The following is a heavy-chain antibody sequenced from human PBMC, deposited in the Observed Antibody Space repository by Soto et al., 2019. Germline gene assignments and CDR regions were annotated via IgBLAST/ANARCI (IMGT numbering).Heavy chain of an antibody. Sequence: KPGGSLRLSCAASGFTFSTSTMNWVRQAPGQGLEWVSSISSSSTYTYYAASVKGRFTISRDNAKNSLYLQMNSLRAEDTAVYYCARVGSPGYCSGGYCPPPEYWGQGTLVTVLL. CDR2: ISSSSTYT. J-gene: IGHJ4*02. CDR1: GFTFSTST. CDR3: ARVGSPGYCSGGYCPPPEY. D-gene: IGHD2-15*01. V-gene: IGHV3-21*01.